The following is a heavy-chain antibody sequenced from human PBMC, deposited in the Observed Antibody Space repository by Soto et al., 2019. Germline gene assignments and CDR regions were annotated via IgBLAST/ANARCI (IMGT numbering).Heavy chain of an antibody. J-gene: IGHJ6*02. V-gene: IGHV1-24*01. CDR1: GYTLTELS. Sequence: ASVKVSCKVSGYTLTELSMHWVRQAPGKGLERMGGFDPEDGETIYAQKFQGRVTMTEDTSTDTAYMELSSLRSEDTAVYYCATMRPGKATLYYYYGMDVWGQGTTVTAP. D-gene: IGHD5-12*01. CDR2: FDPEDGET. CDR3: ATMRPGKATLYYYYGMDV.